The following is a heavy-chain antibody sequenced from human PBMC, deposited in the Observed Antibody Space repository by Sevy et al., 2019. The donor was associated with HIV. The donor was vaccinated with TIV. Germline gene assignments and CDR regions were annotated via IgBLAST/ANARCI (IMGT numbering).Heavy chain of an antibody. CDR2: VYHTGST. CDR1: GVSVTSDTYY. Sequence: SETLSLTCAVSGVSVTSDTYYWSWIRQPPGKGLEWIGYVYHTGSTYYSPSFKSRVTISIDTSKNQFSLRLVSVAAADTAMYYCAREPYFFDKSGYFWDYWGQGILVTVSS. D-gene: IGHD3-22*01. J-gene: IGHJ4*02. V-gene: IGHV4-61*01. CDR3: AREPYFFDKSGYFWDY.